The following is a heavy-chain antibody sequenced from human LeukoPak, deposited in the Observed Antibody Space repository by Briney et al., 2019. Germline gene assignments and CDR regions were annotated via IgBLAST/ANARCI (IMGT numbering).Heavy chain of an antibody. CDR1: GFTFSSQS. V-gene: IGHV3-48*02. CDR3: ARDYTFDY. D-gene: IGHD2-2*02. CDR2: ISASCGTI. Sequence: PGGSLRLSCAASGFTFSSQSMSWVRQAPGKGLEWVSYISASCGTIYYADSVKGRFTIARDNAKNSLYLQMNSLRDEDTAVYYCARDYTFDYWGQGTLVTVSS. J-gene: IGHJ4*02.